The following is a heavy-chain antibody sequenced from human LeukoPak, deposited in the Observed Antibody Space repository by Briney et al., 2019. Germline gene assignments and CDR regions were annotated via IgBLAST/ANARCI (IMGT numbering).Heavy chain of an antibody. CDR2: ISYDGSNK. CDR3: AKEWLRYFDY. J-gene: IGHJ4*02. D-gene: IGHD5-12*01. CDR1: GFTFCSYG. Sequence: GGSLRLSCAPSGFTFCSYGIHWVCPAPGKGLEWVAVISYDGSNKYYADSVKGRFTISRDNSKNTLYLQMNSLRAEDTAVYYCAKEWLRYFDYWGQGTLVTVSS. V-gene: IGHV3-30*18.